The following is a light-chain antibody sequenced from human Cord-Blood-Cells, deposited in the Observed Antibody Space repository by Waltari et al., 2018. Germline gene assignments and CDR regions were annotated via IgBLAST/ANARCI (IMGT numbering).Light chain of an antibody. CDR2: GVS. CDR3: CSYAGSSTYV. V-gene: IGLV2-23*02. J-gene: IGLJ1*01. Sequence: QSALTQPASVSGSPGQSITISCTGTSSDVGSHNLVSWYQQHPGKAPKLRIYGVSKRPSWVSNHFSGSKSGNTASLTISGLQAEDEADYYCCSYAGSSTYVFGTGTKVTVL. CDR1: SSDVGSHNL.